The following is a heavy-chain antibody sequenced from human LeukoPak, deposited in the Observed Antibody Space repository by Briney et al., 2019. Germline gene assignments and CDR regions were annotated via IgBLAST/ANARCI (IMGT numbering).Heavy chain of an antibody. Sequence: GRSLRLSCAAYGFTFDDYTMHWVRQAPGKGLEWVSGISWNSGSIGYADSVKGRFTISRDNAKNSLYLQMNSLRAEDTALYYCAKERITMVRGALDYWGQGTLVTVSS. CDR3: AKERITMVRGALDY. CDR1: GFTFDDYT. D-gene: IGHD3-10*01. CDR2: ISWNSGSI. J-gene: IGHJ4*02. V-gene: IGHV3-9*01.